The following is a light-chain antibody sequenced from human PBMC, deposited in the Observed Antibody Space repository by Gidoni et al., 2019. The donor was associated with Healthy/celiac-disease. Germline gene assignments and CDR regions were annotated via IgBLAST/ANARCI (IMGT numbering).Light chain of an antibody. CDR3: MQSIQLSWT. Sequence: DIVMTQIQLYLSVTPGQPATISCKSSQSLLHSDGKHYLYRYLQTPVQSTQLLSYEVSHRFSGVPDRFSGSGSGTDFTLKISRVEAEDVGVYYCMQSIQLSWTFGQGTKVEIK. CDR1: QSLLHSDGKHY. V-gene: IGKV2D-29*02. CDR2: EVS. J-gene: IGKJ1*01.